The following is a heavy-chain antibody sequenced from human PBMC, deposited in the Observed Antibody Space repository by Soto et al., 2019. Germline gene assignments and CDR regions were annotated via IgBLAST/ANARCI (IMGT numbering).Heavy chain of an antibody. D-gene: IGHD5-12*01. CDR1: GYTFTGYY. V-gene: IGHV1-2*04. CDR3: ARDITGRGYDSYGMDV. CDR2: INPNSGGT. J-gene: IGHJ6*02. Sequence: QVQLVQSGAEVKKPGASVKVSCKASGYTFTGYYMHWVRQAPGQGLEWMGWINPNSGGTNYAQKFQGWVTMTRDTSISTAYMELSRLRSDDTAVYYCARDITGRGYDSYGMDVWGQGTTVTVSS.